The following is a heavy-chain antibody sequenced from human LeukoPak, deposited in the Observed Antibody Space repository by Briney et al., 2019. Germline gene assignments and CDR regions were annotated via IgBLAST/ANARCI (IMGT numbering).Heavy chain of an antibody. V-gene: IGHV1-18*01. CDR2: ISAYNGNT. CDR3: ARDPPSSGSYYDYYYYMDV. Sequence: GASVKVSCKASGYTFTSYGISWVRQAPGQGLEWMGWISAYNGNTNYAQKFQGRVTMTTDTSTSTACMELRSLRSDDTAVYYCARDPPSSGSYYDYYYYMDVWGKGTTVTVSS. D-gene: IGHD1-26*01. J-gene: IGHJ6*03. CDR1: GYTFTSYG.